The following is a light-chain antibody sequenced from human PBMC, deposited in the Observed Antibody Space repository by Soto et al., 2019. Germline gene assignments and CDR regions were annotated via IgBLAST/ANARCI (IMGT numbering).Light chain of an antibody. J-gene: IGKJ5*01. V-gene: IGKV3-11*01. CDR3: QQRRNWPPIT. CDR2: DAS. Sequence: EFVVAKSSATLSLSPGERATLSCRAGQSVSSYLAWYQQKPGQAPRLLIYDASNRATGIPARFSGSGSGTDFTLTISSLEPEDFAVYYCQQRRNWPPITFGQGTRLEIK. CDR1: QSVSSY.